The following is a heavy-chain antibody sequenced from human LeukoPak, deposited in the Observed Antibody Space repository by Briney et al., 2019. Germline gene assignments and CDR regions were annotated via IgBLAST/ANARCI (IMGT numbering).Heavy chain of an antibody. D-gene: IGHD6-25*01. V-gene: IGHV5-51*01. Sequence: GESLKISCKASGYNFVDYWIAWVRQMPGKGLEWIGIIYPGDSDTRYSPSFQGQVTISADKFVRTAYLQWSSLKASATAMYYCARVDAAAGAIGQRNYYYFGMDIWGQGTTVTVSS. J-gene: IGHJ6*02. CDR1: GYNFVDYW. CDR3: ARVDAAAGAIGQRNYYYFGMDI. CDR2: IYPGDSDT.